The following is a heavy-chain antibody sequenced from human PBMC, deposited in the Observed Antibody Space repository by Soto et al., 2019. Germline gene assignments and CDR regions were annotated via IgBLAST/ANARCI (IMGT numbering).Heavy chain of an antibody. V-gene: IGHV3-53*01. CDR3: GRDRFLQALITGPPYNYSMDV. Sequence: GGSLRLSCAASGFTVSKNYVSWVRHAPGKGLEWVAVIYNVGTAFYAETVKVRFTISRDSAHNMVFLEMNSLRAEDTAVYFCGRDRFLQALITGPPYNYSMDVWGQGTKVTVSS. D-gene: IGHD3-3*01. J-gene: IGHJ6*03. CDR2: IYNVGTA. CDR1: GFTVSKNY.